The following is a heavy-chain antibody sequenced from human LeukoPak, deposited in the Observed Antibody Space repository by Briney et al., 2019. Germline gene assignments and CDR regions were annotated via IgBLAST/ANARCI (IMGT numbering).Heavy chain of an antibody. V-gene: IGHV3-23*01. CDR3: SKDPSVAGTAEYFQH. CDR2: ISDSGGST. CDR1: GFTFSNYA. J-gene: IGHJ1*01. D-gene: IGHD6-19*01. Sequence: GGSLRLSCAASGFTFSNYAMSWVRQAPGEGLEWVSIISDSGGSTNYADSVKGRFTISRDNSKNTLYLQVNSLRVEDTAIYYCSKDPSVAGTAEYFQHWGQGTLVTVSS.